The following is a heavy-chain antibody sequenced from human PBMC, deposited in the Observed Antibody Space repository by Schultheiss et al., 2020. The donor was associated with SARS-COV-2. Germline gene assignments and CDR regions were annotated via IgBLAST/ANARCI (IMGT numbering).Heavy chain of an antibody. Sequence: SETLSLTCTVSGGSISSYYWSWIRQPPGKGLEWIGEINHSGSTNYNPSLKSRVTISVDTSKNQFSLKLSSVTAADTAVYYCARDAVIVVVTNYYYYGMDVWGQGTTVTVSS. CDR1: GGSISSYY. V-gene: IGHV4-34*01. J-gene: IGHJ6*02. D-gene: IGHD3-22*01. CDR3: ARDAVIVVVTNYYYYGMDV. CDR2: INHSGST.